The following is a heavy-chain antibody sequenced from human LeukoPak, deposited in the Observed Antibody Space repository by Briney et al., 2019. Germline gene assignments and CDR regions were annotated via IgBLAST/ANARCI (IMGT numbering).Heavy chain of an antibody. CDR3: ARQLLWFGELGGMDV. CDR1: GGSISSYY. CDR2: IYYSGST. D-gene: IGHD3-10*01. V-gene: IGHV4-59*01. J-gene: IGHJ6*04. Sequence: SETLCLTCAVSGGSISSYYWSWIRQPPGKGLEWIGYIYYSGSTNYNPSLKSRVTISVDTSKNQFSLKLSSVTAADTAVYYCARQLLWFGELGGMDVWGKGTTVTVSS.